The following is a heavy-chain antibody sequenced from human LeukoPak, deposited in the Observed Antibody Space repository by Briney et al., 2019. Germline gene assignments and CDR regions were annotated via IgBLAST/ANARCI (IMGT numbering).Heavy chain of an antibody. D-gene: IGHD2-8*01. Sequence: PGGSLRLSCTASNFTFGSYEINWVRQAPGKGLDWVSYISRSGSTIYYADSVKGRFAISRDNAKNSLYLQMNSLRAEDTAVYYCARKAYCTDAVCPPWGAFDIWGQGTMVTVSS. CDR3: ARKAYCTDAVCPPWGAFDI. J-gene: IGHJ3*02. V-gene: IGHV3-48*03. CDR2: ISRSGSTI. CDR1: NFTFGSYE.